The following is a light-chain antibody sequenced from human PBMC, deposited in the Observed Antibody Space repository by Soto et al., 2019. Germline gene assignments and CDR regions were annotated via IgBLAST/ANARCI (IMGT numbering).Light chain of an antibody. J-gene: IGLJ1*01. V-gene: IGLV2-23*01. CDR1: SSDVESYNS. Sequence: QSALTQPASVSGSPGQSIAISCTGTSSDVESYNSVSWYQQHPGKAPKLMIYEGSKRPSGVSDRFSGSKSGNTASLTISGLQAEDEADYYCCSYAGNPYVFGTGTKLTVL. CDR2: EGS. CDR3: CSYAGNPYV.